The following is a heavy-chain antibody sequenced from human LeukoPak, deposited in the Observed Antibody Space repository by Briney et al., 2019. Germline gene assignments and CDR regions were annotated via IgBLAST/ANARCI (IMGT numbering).Heavy chain of an antibody. CDR3: ARDWSSGWPRDY. V-gene: IGHV1-18*01. Sequence: ASVKVSCKASGYTFTSYGISWVRQAPGQGLKWMGWIRVYNGDTNYAQKLQGRVTMTTDTSTSTAYMELRSLRSDDTAVYYCARDWSSGWPRDYWGQGTLVTVSS. CDR2: IRVYNGDT. D-gene: IGHD6-19*01. J-gene: IGHJ4*02. CDR1: GYTFTSYG.